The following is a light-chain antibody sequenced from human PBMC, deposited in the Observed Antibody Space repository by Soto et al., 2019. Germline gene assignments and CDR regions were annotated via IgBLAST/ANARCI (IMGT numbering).Light chain of an antibody. CDR2: SAS. V-gene: IGKV1-5*03. CDR3: QQYNSYSTFGPAT. Sequence: DIQMTQSPSTLSASVGDRVTITCRASQSISTWLAWYQQKPGKAPKLLIYSASDLESGVPSRFSGSGFGTEFTLTITSLQPDDFATYYCQQYNSYSTFGPATFDQGTKVEIK. J-gene: IGKJ1*01. CDR1: QSISTW.